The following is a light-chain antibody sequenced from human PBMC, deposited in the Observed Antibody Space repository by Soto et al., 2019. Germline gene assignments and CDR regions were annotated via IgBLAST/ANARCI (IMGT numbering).Light chain of an antibody. CDR2: KAS. CDR3: RQYVSYPVT. Sequence: DIQMTQSPSTLSASVGDRVTITCRASQSISNSLAWYQQKPGKAPNLLIYKASSLESGVPSRFSGSGSVTEFTHTISTLQTDDVATYCGRQYVSYPVTFGGGTKVEMK. V-gene: IGKV1-5*03. CDR1: QSISNS. J-gene: IGKJ4*01.